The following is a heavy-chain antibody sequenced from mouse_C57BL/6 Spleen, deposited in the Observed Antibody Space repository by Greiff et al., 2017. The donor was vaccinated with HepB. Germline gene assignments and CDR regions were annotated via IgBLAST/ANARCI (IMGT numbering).Heavy chain of an antibody. D-gene: IGHD1-1*01. CDR2: ISNGGGST. CDR3: ARLHYYGSSYGYFDY. J-gene: IGHJ2*01. Sequence: DVKLVESGGGLVQPGGSLKLSCAASGFTFSDYYMYWVRQTPEKRLEWVAYISNGGGSTYYPDTVKGRFTISRDNAKNTLYLQMSRLKSEDTAMYYCARLHYYGSSYGYFDYWGQGTTLTVSS. V-gene: IGHV5-12*01. CDR1: GFTFSDYY.